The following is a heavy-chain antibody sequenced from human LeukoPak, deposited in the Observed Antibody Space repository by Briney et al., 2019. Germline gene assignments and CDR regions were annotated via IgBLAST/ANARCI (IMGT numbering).Heavy chain of an antibody. D-gene: IGHD5-12*01. CDR2: MYFNSGAT. J-gene: IGHJ3*02. CDR1: GFTFRDYY. Sequence: GASVKVSCKASGFTFRDYYVQWVRQVPGQGLEWVGWMYFNSGATRYAPKFQGRVTLTWDTSINTVYMELVSLGSDDTAMYYCAREGSSASGQDWYAFDIWGQATMVTVSS. CDR3: AREGSSASGQDWYAFDI. V-gene: IGHV1-2*02.